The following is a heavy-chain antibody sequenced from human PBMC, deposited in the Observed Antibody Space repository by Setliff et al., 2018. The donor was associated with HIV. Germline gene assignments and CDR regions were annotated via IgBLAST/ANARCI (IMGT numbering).Heavy chain of an antibody. J-gene: IGHJ3*02. CDR3: ARTFNSGYLSYAFDI. CDR1: DGSISNYY. D-gene: IGHD3-22*01. Sequence: PSETLSLTCSVSDGSISNYYWSWIRQPPGKGLEWIGYIYYSGNTNYSPSLKGRVTISVDTSKNQFSLKLSSVTAADTAVYYCARTFNSGYLSYAFDIWGQGTMVTVSS. CDR2: IYYSGNT. V-gene: IGHV4-59*01.